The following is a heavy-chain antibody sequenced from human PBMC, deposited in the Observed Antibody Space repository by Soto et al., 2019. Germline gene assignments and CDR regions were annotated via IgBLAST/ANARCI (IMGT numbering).Heavy chain of an antibody. CDR1: GYTFSSYD. D-gene: IGHD6-19*01. J-gene: IGHJ4*01. V-gene: IGHV1-8*01. Sequence: SMKVSCKASGYTFSSYDINWVRQATGQGLEWMGWLNPNSGDTGYAQKFQGRVTLTRNTSINTAYIELSSLTSDDTAVYYCATSGGGWYLYWG. CDR2: LNPNSGDT. CDR3: ATSGGGWYLY.